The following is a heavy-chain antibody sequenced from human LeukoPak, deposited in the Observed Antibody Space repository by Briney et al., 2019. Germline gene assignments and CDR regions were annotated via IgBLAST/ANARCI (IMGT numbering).Heavy chain of an antibody. D-gene: IGHD2-15*01. J-gene: IGHJ4*02. Sequence: GGSLRLSCAASGFTFGSYAMNWVRQAPGKGLEWVSAISCSGGSTYYADSVKGRFTISRDNSKNTLYLQMNSLRAEDTAVYYCAKDGVYCSGGSCYGEYFDYWGQGTLVTVSS. CDR3: AKDGVYCSGGSCYGEYFDY. V-gene: IGHV3-23*01. CDR2: ISCSGGST. CDR1: GFTFGSYA.